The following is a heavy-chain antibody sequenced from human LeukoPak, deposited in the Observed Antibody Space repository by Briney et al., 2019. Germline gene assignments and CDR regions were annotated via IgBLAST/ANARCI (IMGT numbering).Heavy chain of an antibody. CDR3: ARGEYYGSGSYYTYYFDY. Sequence: SETLSLTCTVSGGSVSSGSYYWSWIRQPPGKGLGWIGYIYYSGSTNYNPSLKSRVTISVDTSKNQFSLKLSSVTAADTAVYYCARGEYYGSGSYYTYYFDYWGQGTLVTVSS. V-gene: IGHV4-61*01. CDR2: IYYSGST. D-gene: IGHD3-10*01. CDR1: GGSVSSGSYY. J-gene: IGHJ4*02.